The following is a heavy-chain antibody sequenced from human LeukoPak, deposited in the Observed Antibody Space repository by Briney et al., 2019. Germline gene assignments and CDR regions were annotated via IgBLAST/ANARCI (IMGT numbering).Heavy chain of an antibody. Sequence: GGSLRLSCAASGFTFSNYAISWVRQAPGKGLEGVSAISNSGRTYYTDSVKGRFTISRDNAKNSLYLQMTSLRAEDTAVYYCARGAYYYEFWGQGTLVTVSS. J-gene: IGHJ4*02. CDR1: GFTFSNYA. D-gene: IGHD3-16*01. V-gene: IGHV3-23*01. CDR2: ISNSGRT. CDR3: ARGAYYYEF.